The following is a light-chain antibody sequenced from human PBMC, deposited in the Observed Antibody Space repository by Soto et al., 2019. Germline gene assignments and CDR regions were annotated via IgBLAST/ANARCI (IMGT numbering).Light chain of an antibody. CDR2: DVS. CDR1: ISDVGGYNF. Sequence: QSVLTQPASVSGSPGQSITISCTGTISDVGGYNFVSWYQQYPGKAPKLMICDVSNRPSAVSNRFSGSKSGNTASLTIYGLQAEDEADYYCSSFTGSNYVFGTGTKLTVL. J-gene: IGLJ1*01. CDR3: SSFTGSNYV. V-gene: IGLV2-14*03.